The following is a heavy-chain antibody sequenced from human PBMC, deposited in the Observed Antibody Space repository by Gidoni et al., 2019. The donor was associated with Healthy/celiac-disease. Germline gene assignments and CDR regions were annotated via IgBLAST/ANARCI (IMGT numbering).Heavy chain of an antibody. CDR3: AREIGDPPSRGVVVIHPDNWFDP. J-gene: IGHJ5*02. D-gene: IGHD3-22*01. V-gene: IGHV4-30-4*01. CDR1: GGSISSGDYY. CDR2: IYYSGST. Sequence: QVQLQESGPGLVKPSQTLSLTCTVSGGSISSGDYYWSWIRQPPGKGLEWIGYIYYSGSTYYNPSLKSRVTISVDTSKNQFSLKLSSVTAADTAVYYCAREIGDPPSRGVVVIHPDNWFDPWGQGTLVTVSS.